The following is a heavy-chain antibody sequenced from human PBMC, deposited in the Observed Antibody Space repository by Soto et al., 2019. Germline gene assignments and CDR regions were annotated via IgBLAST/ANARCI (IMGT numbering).Heavy chain of an antibody. Sequence: EVQLLESGGGLVQPGGSLRLSCAASGFTFSSYAMSWVHQAPGKGLEWVSAISGSGATTDYADSVKGRFTIARDNSKNTLYLRMNSLRAEDTAVYYCAKDLTAVAGTGGAYFDYWGQGILVTVSS. CDR1: GFTFSSYA. CDR3: AKDLTAVAGTGGAYFDY. J-gene: IGHJ4*02. CDR2: ISGSGATT. D-gene: IGHD6-19*01. V-gene: IGHV3-23*01.